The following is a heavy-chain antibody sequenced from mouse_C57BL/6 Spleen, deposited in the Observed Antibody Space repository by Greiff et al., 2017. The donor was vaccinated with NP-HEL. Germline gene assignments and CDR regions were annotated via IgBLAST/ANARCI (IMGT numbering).Heavy chain of an antibody. V-gene: IGHV1-18*01. Sequence: DVQLQESGPELVKPGASVKIPCKASGYTFTDYNMDWVKQSHGKSLEWIGDINPNNGGTIYNQKFKGKATLTVDKSSSTAYMELRSLTSEDTAVYYCARPEGYGSSYYAMDYWGQGTSVTVSS. CDR1: GYTFTDYN. J-gene: IGHJ4*01. CDR2: INPNNGGT. D-gene: IGHD1-1*01. CDR3: ARPEGYGSSYYAMDY.